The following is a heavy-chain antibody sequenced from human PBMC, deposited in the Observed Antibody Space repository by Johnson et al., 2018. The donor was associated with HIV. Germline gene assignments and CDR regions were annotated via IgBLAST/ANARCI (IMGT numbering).Heavy chain of an antibody. CDR3: ARGSTVTTLSGAFDI. CDR2: IKQDGSEK. Sequence: EQLVESGGGLVQPGGSLRLSCAASGFTFSSYWMSWVRQAPGKGLEWVANIKQDGSEKYYVDSVKGRFTISRDNSKNTLYLQMNSLRADDTAVYYCARGSTVTTLSGAFDIWGQGTMVTVSS. J-gene: IGHJ3*02. D-gene: IGHD4-11*01. V-gene: IGHV3-7*01. CDR1: GFTFSSYW.